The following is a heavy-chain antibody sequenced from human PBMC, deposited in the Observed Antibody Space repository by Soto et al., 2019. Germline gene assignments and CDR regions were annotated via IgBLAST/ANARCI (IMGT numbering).Heavy chain of an antibody. CDR3: AKDGPSIPGIAVAAKPPVYYYYGMDV. V-gene: IGHV3-43*01. D-gene: IGHD6-19*01. CDR1: GFTFDDYT. CDR2: ISWDGGST. J-gene: IGHJ6*02. Sequence: GGSLRLSCAASGFTFDDYTMHWVRQAPGKGLEWVSLISWDGGSTYYADSVKGRFTISRDNSKNSLYLQMNSLRTEDTALYYCAKDGPSIPGIAVAAKPPVYYYYGMDVWGQGTTVTVSS.